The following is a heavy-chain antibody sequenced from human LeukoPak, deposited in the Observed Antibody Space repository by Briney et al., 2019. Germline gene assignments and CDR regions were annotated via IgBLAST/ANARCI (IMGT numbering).Heavy chain of an antibody. D-gene: IGHD3-22*01. J-gene: IGHJ6*02. CDR2: INHSGST. Sequence: PSETLSLTCAVYGGSFSGYYWSWIRQPPGKGLEWIGEINHSGSTNYNPSLKSRVTISVDTSKNQFSLKLSSVTAADTAVYYCARGTYYYDSSGYYYRPPYYYYGMDVWGQGTTVTVSS. CDR1: GGSFSGYY. V-gene: IGHV4-34*01. CDR3: ARGTYYYDSSGYYYRPPYYYYGMDV.